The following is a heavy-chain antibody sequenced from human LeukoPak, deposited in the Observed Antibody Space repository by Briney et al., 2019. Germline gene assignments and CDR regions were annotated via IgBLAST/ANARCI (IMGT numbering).Heavy chain of an antibody. CDR1: GFMLNRFS. D-gene: IGHD2/OR15-2a*01. V-gene: IGHV3-7*01. CDR2: IKQDGSQK. J-gene: IGHJ4*02. Sequence: PGGSLRLSCAAWGFMLNRFSMSWVRQTPGKGREGGANIKQDGSQKEYADSVKGRFAISRDNANHFLDLQMNSLRAEDTGVYYCASVDFDNNAHYHYYLPNWGQGTRVTVSS. CDR3: ASVDFDNNAHYHYYLPN.